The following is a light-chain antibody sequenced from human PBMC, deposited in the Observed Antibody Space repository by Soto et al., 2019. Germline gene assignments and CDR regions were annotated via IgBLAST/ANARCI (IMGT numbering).Light chain of an antibody. V-gene: IGLV2-14*01. CDR2: EVS. J-gene: IGLJ2*01. Sequence: QSALTQPASVSGSPGQSITISCTETSSDVDGNFVSWYQQPPGKAPKLVISEVSNRPSGVSNRFSGSKSGNTASLTISGLQAEDEADYYCCSYTSSTTPLFGGGTQLTVL. CDR3: CSYTSSTTPL. CDR1: SSDVDGNF.